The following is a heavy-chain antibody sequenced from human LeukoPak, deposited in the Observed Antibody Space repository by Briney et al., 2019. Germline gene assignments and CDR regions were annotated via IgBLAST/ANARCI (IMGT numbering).Heavy chain of an antibody. V-gene: IGHV3-30*18. CDR3: AKELTTVTHFDY. D-gene: IGHD4-17*01. J-gene: IGHJ4*02. CDR2: ISYDGSNK. CDR1: GFTFSSYG. Sequence: GGSLRLSCAASGFTFSSYGMHWVRQAPGKGLEWVAVISYDGSNKYYTDSVKGRFTISRDNSKNTLYLQMNSLRAEDTAVYYCAKELTTVTHFDYWGQGTLVTVS.